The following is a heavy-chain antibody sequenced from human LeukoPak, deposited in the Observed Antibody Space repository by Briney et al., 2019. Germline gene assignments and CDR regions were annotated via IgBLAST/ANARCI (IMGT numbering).Heavy chain of an antibody. CDR2: INPNSGGT. D-gene: IGHD6-13*01. CDR1: GYTFTGYY. Sequence: ASVKVSCKASGYTFTGYYMHWVRQAPGQELEWMGWINPNSGGTNYAQKFQGRVTMTRDTSISTAYMELSRLRSDDTAVYYCARAGFTAAAGRSYYGMDVWGQGTTVTVSS. V-gene: IGHV1-2*02. J-gene: IGHJ6*02. CDR3: ARAGFTAAAGRSYYGMDV.